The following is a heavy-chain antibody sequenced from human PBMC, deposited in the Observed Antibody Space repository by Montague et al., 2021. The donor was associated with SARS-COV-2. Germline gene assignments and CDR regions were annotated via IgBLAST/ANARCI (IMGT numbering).Heavy chain of an antibody. D-gene: IGHD1-1*01. CDR1: GGSFSGFY. V-gene: IGHV4-34*01. Sequence: SETLSLTCTIHGGSFSGGSFSGFYWNWVRQAPGKGPEGIGEINDSGSTXXKPSLRSRVTISVDKSDNQLSLSLRSVTAADTGVYYCARDASSSRWLRGRERYHFSPMDVCGQATKVTVSS. CDR3: ARDASSSRWLRGRERYHFSPMDV. CDR2: INDSGST. J-gene: IGHJ6*02.